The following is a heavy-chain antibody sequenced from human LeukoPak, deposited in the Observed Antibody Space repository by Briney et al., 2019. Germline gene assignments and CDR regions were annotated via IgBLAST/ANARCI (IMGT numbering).Heavy chain of an antibody. CDR1: GFTFSSYA. CDR3: ARAAIVVVVAATPVWFDP. D-gene: IGHD2-15*01. CDR2: TSYDGSNK. V-gene: IGHV3-30*04. J-gene: IGHJ5*02. Sequence: PGGSLRLSCAASGFTFSSYAMHWVRQAPGKGLEWVTVTSYDGSNKYYADSVKGRFTISRDNSKNTLYLQMNSLRAEDTAVYYCARAAIVVVVAATPVWFDPWGQGTLVTASS.